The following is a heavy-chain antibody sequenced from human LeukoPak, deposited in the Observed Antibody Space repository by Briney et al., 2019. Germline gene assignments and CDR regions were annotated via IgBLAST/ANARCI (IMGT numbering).Heavy chain of an antibody. CDR1: GGSISTFY. CDR3: ARGFPLYSGTYSDTFDI. CDR2: ISVGGAN. D-gene: IGHD1-26*01. V-gene: IGHV4-59*01. J-gene: IGHJ3*02. Sequence: SETLSLTCTVSGGSISTFYWNWIRQSPGKGLEWIGYISVGGANNYNPSLKSRVSISVDTSKNQSSLRLSSVTAADTALYYCARGFPLYSGTYSDTFDIWGRGTMVTVSS.